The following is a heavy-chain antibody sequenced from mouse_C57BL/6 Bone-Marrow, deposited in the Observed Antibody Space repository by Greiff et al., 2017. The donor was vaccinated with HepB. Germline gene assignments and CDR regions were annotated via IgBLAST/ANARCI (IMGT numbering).Heavy chain of an antibody. J-gene: IGHJ2*01. V-gene: IGHV1-82*01. CDR1: GYAFSSSW. CDR3: ARRDYYGSSYGFDY. Sequence: VQLKESGPELVKPGASVKISCKASGYAFSSSWMNWVKQRPGKGLEWIGRIYPGDGDTNYNGKFKGKATLTADKSSSTAYMQLSSLTSEDSAVYFCARRDYYGSSYGFDYWGQGTTLTVSS. CDR2: IYPGDGDT. D-gene: IGHD1-1*01.